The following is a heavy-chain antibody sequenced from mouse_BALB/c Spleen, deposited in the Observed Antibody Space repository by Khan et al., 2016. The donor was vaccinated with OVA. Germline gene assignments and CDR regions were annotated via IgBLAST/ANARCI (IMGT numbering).Heavy chain of an antibody. Sequence: QVQLKQSGPGLVAPSQSLSITCTVSGFSLTNYGVRWVRQPPGKGLEWLGVGCGDGDTNYHSALRSRLGISKDNSKCQAVLKLHSLQTDDTASYYCAEFYYGGVSNGYVDVWGAGTTVTVSS. CDR1: GFSLTNYG. CDR3: AEFYYGGVSNGYVDV. J-gene: IGHJ1*01. D-gene: IGHD1-1*02. CDR2: GCGDGDT. V-gene: IGHV2-3*01.